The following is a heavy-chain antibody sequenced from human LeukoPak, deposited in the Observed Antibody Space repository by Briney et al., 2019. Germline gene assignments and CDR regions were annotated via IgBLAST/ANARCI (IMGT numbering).Heavy chain of an antibody. V-gene: IGHV4-4*07. CDR1: GGSISSYD. Sequence: SETLSLTCTVSGGSISSYDWSWIRQPAGKGLEWIGRIYTSGSTNYNPSLKSRVTISVDTSKNQFSLKLSSVTAADTAVYYCARTTEGYCRGRSCYSYYYYMDVWGKGTTVTVSS. CDR2: IYTSGST. CDR3: ARTTEGYCRGRSCYSYYYYMDV. J-gene: IGHJ6*03. D-gene: IGHD2-15*01.